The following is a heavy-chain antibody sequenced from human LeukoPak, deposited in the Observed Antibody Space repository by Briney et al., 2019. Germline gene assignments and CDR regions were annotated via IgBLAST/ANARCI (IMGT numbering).Heavy chain of an antibody. V-gene: IGHV3-23*01. D-gene: IGHD3-10*01. CDR3: AREYGSGTYRGYGMDV. CDR1: GFTFSSYA. J-gene: IGHJ6*02. Sequence: GGSLRVSCAASGFTFSSYAMNWVRQARGKGLEWVSAVSGSGGSSYYADSVKGRFTISGGNSKNTLYLQMNSLRAEDTAVYYCAREYGSGTYRGYGMDVWGQGTTVTVSS. CDR2: VSGSGGSS.